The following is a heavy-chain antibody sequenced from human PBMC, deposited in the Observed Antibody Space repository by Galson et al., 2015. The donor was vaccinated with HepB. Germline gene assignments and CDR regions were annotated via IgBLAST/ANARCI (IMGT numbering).Heavy chain of an antibody. V-gene: IGHV6-1*01. CDR1: GDSVSSNSAA. Sequence: CAISGDSVSSNSAAWNWIRESPSRGLEWLGRTYYRAKWYNDYAVSVRDRITINPDTSRNQFSLQLNSVTPEDTAVYYCARVAGTIYYYGMDVWGQGTTVTVSS. CDR2: TYYRAKWYN. J-gene: IGHJ6*02. D-gene: IGHD2-15*01. CDR3: ARVAGTIYYYGMDV.